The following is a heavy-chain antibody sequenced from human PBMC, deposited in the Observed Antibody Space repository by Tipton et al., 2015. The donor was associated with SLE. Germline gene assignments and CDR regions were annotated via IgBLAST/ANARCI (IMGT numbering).Heavy chain of an antibody. J-gene: IGHJ3*02. D-gene: IGHD2-15*01. CDR3: TSNRINYNAFDI. V-gene: IGHV3-9*01. CDR2: ITWNGASI. CDR1: GFTIDDYA. Sequence: SLRLSCVASGFTIDDYAMVWVRQAPGKGLEWVSGITWNGASIAYADSVRGRFTISRDNARKSLYLQMESLRAEDSAMYYCTSNRINYNAFDIWGKGTLVTVSS.